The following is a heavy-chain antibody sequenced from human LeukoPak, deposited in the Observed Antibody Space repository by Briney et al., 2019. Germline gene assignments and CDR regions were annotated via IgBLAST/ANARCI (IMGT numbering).Heavy chain of an antibody. J-gene: IGHJ4*02. CDR1: GGSISSGGYS. V-gene: IGHV4-30-2*01. Sequence: SQTLSHTCAVSGGSISSGGYSWSWIRQPPGKGLEWIGYIYHSGSTYYNPSLKSRVTISVDRSKNQFSLKLSSVTAADTAVYYCASQKSSFDYWGQGTLVTVSS. CDR2: IYHSGST. CDR3: ASQKSSFDY.